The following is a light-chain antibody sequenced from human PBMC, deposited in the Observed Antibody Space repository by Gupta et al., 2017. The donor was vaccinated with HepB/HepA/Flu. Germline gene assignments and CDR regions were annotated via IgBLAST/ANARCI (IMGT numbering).Light chain of an antibody. CDR2: GAS. Sequence: EIAMTQSAATLSVSPGERATLSCRASQSVSSNLAWYQQKPGQAPRLLIYGASTRATGIPARFSGSGSGTEFTLTISSRQSEDFAVYYCQQYNNWPPLTFGGGTKVEIK. V-gene: IGKV3-15*01. J-gene: IGKJ4*01. CDR3: QQYNNWPPLT. CDR1: QSVSSN.